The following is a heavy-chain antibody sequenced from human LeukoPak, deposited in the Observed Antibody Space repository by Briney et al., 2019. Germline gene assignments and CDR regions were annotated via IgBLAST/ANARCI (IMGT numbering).Heavy chain of an antibody. V-gene: IGHV4-39*02. Sequence: SETLSLTCTVSGGSISSSSYYWGWIRQPPGTGLEWIGSIYYSGSTYYNPSLKSRVTISVDTSKNQFSLKLSSVTAADTAVYYCARDYYGSGSLGDWFDPWGQGTLVTVSS. J-gene: IGHJ5*02. CDR2: IYYSGST. CDR1: GGSISSSSYY. CDR3: ARDYYGSGSLGDWFDP. D-gene: IGHD3-10*01.